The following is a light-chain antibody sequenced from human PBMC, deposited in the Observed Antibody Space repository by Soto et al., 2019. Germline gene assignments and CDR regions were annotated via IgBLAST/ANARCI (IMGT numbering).Light chain of an antibody. CDR2: WAS. CDR1: QSVLYTANNKNY. CDR3: QQYGSSPST. V-gene: IGKV4-1*01. J-gene: IGKJ5*01. Sequence: DIVMTQSPDSLAVSLGERATINCKSSQSVLYTANNKNYLAWYQQKPGQPPKLLIYWASSRATGIPDRFSGSGSGTDFTLTISRLEPEDFAVYYCQQYGSSPSTFGQGTRLEIK.